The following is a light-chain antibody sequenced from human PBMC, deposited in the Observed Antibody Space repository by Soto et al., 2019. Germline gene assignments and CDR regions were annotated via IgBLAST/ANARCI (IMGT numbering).Light chain of an antibody. CDR3: QQYGSSGT. J-gene: IGKJ1*01. V-gene: IGKV3-20*01. Sequence: EFVLTQSPGTLSLSPGERATLSCRASQTVRNNYLAWYQQKPGQAPRLLIYGASSRATGIPDRFSGSGSGTDFTLTISRLEPEDFAVYYCQQYGSSGTFGQGTTGDIK. CDR2: GAS. CDR1: QTVRNNY.